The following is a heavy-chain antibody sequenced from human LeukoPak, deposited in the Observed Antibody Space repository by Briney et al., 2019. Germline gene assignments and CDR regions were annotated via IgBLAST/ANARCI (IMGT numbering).Heavy chain of an antibody. CDR3: AREVDWLLYNWFDP. V-gene: IGHV3-7*01. CDR2: IKQDGSEK. CDR1: GFVLSTYW. Sequence: PGGSLRLSCAASGFVLSTYWMSWVRQAPGKGLEWVANIKQDGSEKYYVDSVKGRFTISRDNSKNSLYLQMNSLRAEDTAVYYCAREVDWLLYNWFDPWGQGTLVTVSS. D-gene: IGHD3-9*01. J-gene: IGHJ5*02.